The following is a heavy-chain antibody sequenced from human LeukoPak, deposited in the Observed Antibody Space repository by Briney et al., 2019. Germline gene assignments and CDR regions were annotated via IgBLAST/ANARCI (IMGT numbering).Heavy chain of an antibody. CDR2: IYTSGST. CDR1: GGSISSGSYY. D-gene: IGHD1-20*01. J-gene: IGHJ4*02. Sequence: PSQTLSLTCTVSGGSISSGSYYWSWIRQPGGKGLEWIGRIYTSGSTNYNPSLKSRVTISVDTSKNQFSLKLSSVAAADTAVYYCARGSTRVTGTAGLWGQGTLVTVSS. CDR3: ARGSTRVTGTAGL. V-gene: IGHV4-61*02.